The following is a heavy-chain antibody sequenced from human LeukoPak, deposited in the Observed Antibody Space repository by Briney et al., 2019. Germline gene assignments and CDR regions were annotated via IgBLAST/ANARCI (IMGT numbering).Heavy chain of an antibody. D-gene: IGHD3-16*01. CDR3: AKDMGFGMITFGGASDGMDA. Sequence: PGRSLRLSCAASGFTFSSYGMHWVRQAPGKGLEWVAVISYDGSNKYYADSVKGRFTISRDNSKNTLYLQMNSLRAEDTAVYYCAKDMGFGMITFGGASDGMDAWGQGTTVTVSS. V-gene: IGHV3-30*18. J-gene: IGHJ6*02. CDR2: ISYDGSNK. CDR1: GFTFSSYG.